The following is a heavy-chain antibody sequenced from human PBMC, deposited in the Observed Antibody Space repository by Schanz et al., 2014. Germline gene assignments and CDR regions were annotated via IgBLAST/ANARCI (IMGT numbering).Heavy chain of an antibody. J-gene: IGHJ3*01. CDR1: GFTFSASA. D-gene: IGHD3-16*01. CDR2: TSTDGTKT. V-gene: IGHV3-30*04. CDR3: TRDRGALINHNDALDL. Sequence: VQLVESGGGLVQPGGSLKLSCAASGFTFSASAMHWVRQAPGQGLEKVAVTSTDGTKTYYAASVRGRFTISRDNSKNTVYLQMNSLRSEDTAVYYCTRDRGALINHNDALDLWGQGTMVSVSS.